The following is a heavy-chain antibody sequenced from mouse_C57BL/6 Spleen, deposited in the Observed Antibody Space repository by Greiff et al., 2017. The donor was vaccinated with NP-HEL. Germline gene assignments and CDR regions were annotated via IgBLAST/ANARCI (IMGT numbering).Heavy chain of an antibody. CDR2: ISYDGSN. CDR3: ARPDDGYYGYFDV. D-gene: IGHD2-3*01. CDR1: GYSITSGYY. Sequence: EVQLQQSGPGLVKPSQSLSLTCSVTGYSITSGYYWNWIRQFPGNKLEWMGYISYDGSNNYNPSLKNRISITRDTSKNQFFLKLNSVTTEDTATYYCARPDDGYYGYFDVWGTGTTVTVAS. V-gene: IGHV3-6*01. J-gene: IGHJ1*03.